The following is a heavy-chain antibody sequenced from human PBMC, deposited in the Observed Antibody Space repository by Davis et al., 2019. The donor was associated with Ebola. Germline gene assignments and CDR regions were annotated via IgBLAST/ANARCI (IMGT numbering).Heavy chain of an antibody. CDR3: ARDASEGDYLFYYYYGMDV. CDR2: IKQDGSEK. V-gene: IGHV3-7*01. D-gene: IGHD4-17*01. CDR1: GFTFSDYW. J-gene: IGHJ6*02. Sequence: GGSLRLSCVTSGFTFSDYWMSWVRQAPGKGLEWVANIKQDGSEKYYADSVKGRFTISRDNSKNTLYLQMNSLRAEDTAVYYCARDASEGDYLFYYYYGMDVWGQGTTVTVSS.